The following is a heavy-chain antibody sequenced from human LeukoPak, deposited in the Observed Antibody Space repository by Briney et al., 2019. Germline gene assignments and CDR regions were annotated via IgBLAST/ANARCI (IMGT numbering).Heavy chain of an antibody. CDR2: IWYDGITK. CDR1: GFTFSSYG. J-gene: IGHJ3*02. CDR3: AKKNVVIPTATHAFDI. D-gene: IGHD2-2*01. Sequence: GGSLRLSCAASGFTFSSYGMHWVRQAPGKGLEWVAVIWYDGITKYYADSVKGRFTISRDNSKNTLYLQMNSLRAEDTAVYYCAKKNVVIPTATHAFDIWGQGTMVTVAS. V-gene: IGHV3-33*06.